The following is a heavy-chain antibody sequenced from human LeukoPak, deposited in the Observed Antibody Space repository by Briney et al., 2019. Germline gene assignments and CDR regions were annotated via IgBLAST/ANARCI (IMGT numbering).Heavy chain of an antibody. D-gene: IGHD2-15*01. Sequence: SETLSLTCAVYGGSFSGYYWTWIRQPPGKGLEWIGEINHSGNTNYNPSPKNRLTISVDTSKNQFSLSLSSVTAADTAVYYCARGSDIERTHYYYMDVWGKGTTVTVSS. CDR3: ARGSDIERTHYYYMDV. CDR2: INHSGNT. V-gene: IGHV4-34*01. J-gene: IGHJ6*03. CDR1: GGSFSGYY.